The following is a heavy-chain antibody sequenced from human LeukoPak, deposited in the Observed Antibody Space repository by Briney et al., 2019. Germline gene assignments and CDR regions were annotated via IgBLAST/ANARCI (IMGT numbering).Heavy chain of an antibody. J-gene: IGHJ5*01. CDR1: GGSISTFY. CDR3: ARESAGDHEHNWFDP. CDR2: THYRHN. V-gene: IGHV4-59*01. Sequence: SETLSLTCSVYGGSISTFYWGWIRQPPGQGLEWIGFTHYRHNNYNPSFRSRVTMSVDTSNNLLSLQLRSVTAADTAVYYCARESAGDHEHNWFDPWGPGTLVTVAS.